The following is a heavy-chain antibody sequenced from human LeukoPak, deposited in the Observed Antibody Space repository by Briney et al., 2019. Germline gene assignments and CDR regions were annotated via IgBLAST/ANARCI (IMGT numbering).Heavy chain of an antibody. CDR2: ISGSGGAT. CDR3: VKGGSYSDYYFDY. CDR1: GFTFSSYA. Sequence: PGGSLRLSCAASGFTFSSYAMSWVGQAPGKGLEWVSNISGSGGATYYADSVKGRFTISRDNSKYTLYLQMNSLRAEDTAVYYCVKGGSYSDYYFDYWGQGTLVTVSS. J-gene: IGHJ4*02. V-gene: IGHV3-23*01. D-gene: IGHD5-12*01.